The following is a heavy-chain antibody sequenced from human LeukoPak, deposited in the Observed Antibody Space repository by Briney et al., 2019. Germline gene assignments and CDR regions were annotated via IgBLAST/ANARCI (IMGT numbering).Heavy chain of an antibody. J-gene: IGHJ4*02. CDR3: ARRRDFIDY. CDR1: GFTLSDYY. Sequence: GGSLRLSCAASGFTLSDYYMSWIRQAPGKGLEWVSYSSSSGSTIYYADSVKGRFAISRDNARNSLYLQMNSLRAEDTAVYYCARRRDFIDYWGQGTLVTVSS. D-gene: IGHD3/OR15-3a*01. V-gene: IGHV3-11*01. CDR2: SSSSGSTI.